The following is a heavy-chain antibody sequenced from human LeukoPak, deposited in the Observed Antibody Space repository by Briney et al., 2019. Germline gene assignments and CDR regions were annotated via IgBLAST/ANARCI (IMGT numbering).Heavy chain of an antibody. Sequence: PSETLSLTCTVSGGSISSGGYYWSRIRQHPGKGLEWIGYIYYSGSTYYNPSLKSRVTISVDTSKNQFSLKLSSVTAADTAVYYCARGVATVTSIYYYYGMDVWGQGTTVTVSS. CDR1: GGSISSGGYY. CDR3: ARGVATVTSIYYYYGMDV. D-gene: IGHD4-17*01. CDR2: IYYSGST. J-gene: IGHJ6*02. V-gene: IGHV4-31*03.